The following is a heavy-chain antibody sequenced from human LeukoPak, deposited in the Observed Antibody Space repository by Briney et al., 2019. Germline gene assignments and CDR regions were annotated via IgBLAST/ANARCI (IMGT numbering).Heavy chain of an antibody. Sequence: GGSLTLSCAASGFTFSGSDIHWVRQASGKGLEWVGHIRSKTNNYASADAASVKGRFTFSRDDSKNTAYIQMNSLKPEDTAVYYCTRHNYDRSGYGAFDIWGQGTMVTVSS. CDR3: TRHNYDRSGYGAFDI. CDR1: GFTFSGSD. D-gene: IGHD3-22*01. V-gene: IGHV3-73*01. CDR2: IRSKTNNYAS. J-gene: IGHJ3*02.